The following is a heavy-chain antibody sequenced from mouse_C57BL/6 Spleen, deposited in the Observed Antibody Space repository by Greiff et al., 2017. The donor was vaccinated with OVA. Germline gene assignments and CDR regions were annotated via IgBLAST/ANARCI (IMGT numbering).Heavy chain of an antibody. CDR2: IYPGDGDT. CDR3: AKYFDV. Sequence: VQLQQSGPELVKPGASVKLSCKASGYAFSSSWMNWVKQRPGKGLEWIGRIYPGDGDTNYNGKFKGKATLTAAKSSSTAYMQLSSLTVEDSAVYFCAKYFDVWGTGTTVTVSS. CDR1: GYAFSSSW. V-gene: IGHV1-82*01. J-gene: IGHJ1*03.